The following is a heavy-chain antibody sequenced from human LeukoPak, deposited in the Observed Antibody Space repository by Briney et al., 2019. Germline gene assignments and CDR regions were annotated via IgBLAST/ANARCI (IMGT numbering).Heavy chain of an antibody. D-gene: IGHD3-16*01. Sequence: GASVKVSCKASGYTFTSYDINWVRQATGQGLEWVGWMNPNSGNTGYAQKFQGRVTMTRNTSISTAYMELSSLRSEDTAVYYCARTLIRATSGGELNPNTTAYYYYGMDVWGQGTTVTVSS. CDR3: ARTLIRATSGGELNPNTTAYYYYGMDV. V-gene: IGHV1-8*01. CDR2: MNPNSGNT. CDR1: GYTFTSYD. J-gene: IGHJ6*02.